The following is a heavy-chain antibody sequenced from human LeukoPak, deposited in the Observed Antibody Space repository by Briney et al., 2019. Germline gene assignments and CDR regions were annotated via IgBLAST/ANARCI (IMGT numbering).Heavy chain of an antibody. V-gene: IGHV3-30*02. J-gene: IGHJ6*03. CDR1: GFTFSSYG. CDR2: IRYDGSNK. D-gene: IGHD1-26*01. Sequence: GGSLRLSCAASGFTFSSYGMHWVRQAPGKGLEWVAFIRYDGSNKYYADSVKGRFTISRDNSKNTLYLQMNSLRAEDTAVYYCALQKGRIVGAYPASRYYYMDVWGKGTTVTISS. CDR3: ALQKGRIVGAYPASRYYYMDV.